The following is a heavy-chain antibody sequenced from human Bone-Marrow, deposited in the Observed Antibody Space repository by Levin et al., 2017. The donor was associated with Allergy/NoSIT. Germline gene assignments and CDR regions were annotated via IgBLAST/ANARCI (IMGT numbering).Heavy chain of an antibody. J-gene: IGHJ4*02. V-gene: IGHV3-23*01. D-gene: IGHD2-15*01. CDR2: ISGGGDAT. CDR1: GFTFSSYA. CDR3: ATPPARYCSGGSCYGDY. Sequence: GGSLRLSCAASGFTFSSYAMTWVRQAPGKGLEWVSAISGGGDATSYADSVKGRFTMSRDNSKNMVFLHMNSLRAEDSAVYYCATPPARYCSGGSCYGDYWGQGTLVNVSS.